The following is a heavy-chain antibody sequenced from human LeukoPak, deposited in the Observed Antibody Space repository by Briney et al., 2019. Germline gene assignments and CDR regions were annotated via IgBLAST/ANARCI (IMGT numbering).Heavy chain of an antibody. CDR1: GGSISSGNYY. J-gene: IGHJ2*01. CDR2: IYYSGST. D-gene: IGHD4-23*01. V-gene: IGHV4-31*03. CDR3: ARFRDYGDKGVPYRYFDL. Sequence: SQTLSLTCTVSGGSISSGNYYWSWIRQHPGKGLEWIGYIYYSGSTYYNPSLKSRVTISVDTSKNQFSLKLSSVTAADTAVYYCARFRDYGDKGVPYRYFDLWGRGTLVTVSS.